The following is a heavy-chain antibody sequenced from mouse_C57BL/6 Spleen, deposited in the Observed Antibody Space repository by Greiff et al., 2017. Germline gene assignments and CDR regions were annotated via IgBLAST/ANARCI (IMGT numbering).Heavy chain of an antibody. J-gene: IGHJ3*01. V-gene: IGHV5-17*01. D-gene: IGHD1-1*01. Sequence: EVKLVESGGGLVKPGGSLKLSCAASGFTFSDYGMHWVRQAPEKGLEWVAYISRGSSTIYYADTVKGRFTISRDNTKNTLFLQMTSLESEDTAMYYCGKRSSWSWFAYWGQGTLVTVSA. CDR3: GKRSSWSWFAY. CDR2: ISRGSSTI. CDR1: GFTFSDYG.